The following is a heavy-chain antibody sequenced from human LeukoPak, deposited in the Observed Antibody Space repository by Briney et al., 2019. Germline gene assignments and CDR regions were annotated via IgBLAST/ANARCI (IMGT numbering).Heavy chain of an antibody. CDR2: GFYSGSA. CDR3: ARLRGAMTPVTSDFDY. Sequence: SETLSLTCTVSGGSISGSSYYWAWIRQPPGKGLEWIGSGFYSGSAYYDPSLKSRVTISVDTSRNQFSLNLSSVTAADTAVYYCARLRGAMTPVTSDFDYWGQGTLVTVSS. J-gene: IGHJ4*02. D-gene: IGHD4-17*01. CDR1: GGSISGSSYY. V-gene: IGHV4-39*01.